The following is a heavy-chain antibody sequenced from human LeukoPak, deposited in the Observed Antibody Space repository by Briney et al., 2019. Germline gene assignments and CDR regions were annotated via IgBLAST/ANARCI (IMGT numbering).Heavy chain of an antibody. J-gene: IGHJ5*02. CDR3: ARKEKYYDFWSGYCFWFDP. Sequence: PSETLSLTCGVYGASSSNYYWNWIRQPPGKGLEWIGETTHDGRTNYNPSLKSRVTISVDTSKNQFSLKLSSVTAADTAVYYCARKEKYYDFWSGYCFWFDPWGQGTLVTVSS. CDR1: GASSSNYY. CDR2: TTHDGRT. D-gene: IGHD3-3*01. V-gene: IGHV4-34*01.